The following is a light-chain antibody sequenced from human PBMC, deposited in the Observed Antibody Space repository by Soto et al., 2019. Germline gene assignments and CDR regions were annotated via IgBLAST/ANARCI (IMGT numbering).Light chain of an antibody. CDR1: SSNIGNNY. CDR3: GTWDSSLSSDV. V-gene: IGLV1-51*01. CDR2: DNN. J-gene: IGLJ1*01. Sequence: QSVLTQPPSVSAAPGQTVTISCSGSSSNIGNNYVSWYQQLPGTAPKLLIYDNNKRPSGSPDRFSGSKSGTSATLGITGLQTGDEADYYCGTWDSSLSSDVFGTGTKVTVL.